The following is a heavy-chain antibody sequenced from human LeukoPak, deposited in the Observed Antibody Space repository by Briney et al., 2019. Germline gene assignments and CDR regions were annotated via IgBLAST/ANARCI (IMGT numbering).Heavy chain of an antibody. J-gene: IGHJ4*02. CDR3: ARDLAGGGATGDY. Sequence: PGASLRLSCAASGFTVSSNYMSWVRQAPGKGLEWVSVIYSGGSTYYADSVKGRFTISRDNSKNTLYLQMNSLRAEDTAVYYCARDLAGGGATGDYWGQGTLVTVSS. CDR1: GFTVSSNY. CDR2: IYSGGST. V-gene: IGHV3-66*01. D-gene: IGHD1-26*01.